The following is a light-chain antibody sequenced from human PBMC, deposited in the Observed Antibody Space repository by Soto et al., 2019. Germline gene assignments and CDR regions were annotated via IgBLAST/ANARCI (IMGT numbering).Light chain of an antibody. CDR2: YIS. J-gene: IGKJ5*01. CDR1: QSAGNS. CDR3: QQHIQWPIT. V-gene: IGKV3D-15*01. Sequence: EIVMTQSLATLSVSTGQTAQLSRRASQSAGNSLAWYQQKPGQAPRLLIYYISTRATGIPARFSGSGSGTEFTLTINSLQSEDSAVYYCQQHIQWPITFGQGHDWRL.